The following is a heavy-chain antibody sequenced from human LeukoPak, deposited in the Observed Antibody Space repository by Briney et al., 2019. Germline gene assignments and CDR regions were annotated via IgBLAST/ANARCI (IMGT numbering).Heavy chain of an antibody. V-gene: IGHV3-73*01. CDR1: GFTFSGST. CDR3: TTDSRSYYYGN. CDR2: IRSKADSYAT. Sequence: GGSLRLSCAASGFTFSGSTMHWVRQASGKGLEWVGRIRSKADSYATEYAASVKGRFTISRDDSKNTAYLQMNSLKAEDTAVYYCTTDSRSYYYGNWGQGTLVTVSS. J-gene: IGHJ4*02. D-gene: IGHD3-10*01.